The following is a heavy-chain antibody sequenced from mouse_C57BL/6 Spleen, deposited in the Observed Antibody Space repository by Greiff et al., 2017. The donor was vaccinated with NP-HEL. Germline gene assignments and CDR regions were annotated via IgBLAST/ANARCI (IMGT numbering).Heavy chain of an antibody. CDR1: GYSITSGYY. Sequence: EVQLPESGPGLVKPSQSLSLTCSVTGYSITSGYYWNWIRQFPGNKLEWIGYISYDGSNNYNPSLKNRISLTRDPSKNQFFLKLNSVTTEDTATYYCARGGDYEDYWGQGTTLTVSS. V-gene: IGHV3-6*01. CDR3: ARGGDYEDY. J-gene: IGHJ2*01. D-gene: IGHD2-4*01. CDR2: ISYDGSN.